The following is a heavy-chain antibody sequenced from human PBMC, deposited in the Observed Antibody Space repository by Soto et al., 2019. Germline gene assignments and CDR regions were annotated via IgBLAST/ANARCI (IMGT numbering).Heavy chain of an antibody. CDR2: INPSGGST. V-gene: IGHV1-46*01. J-gene: IGHJ6*02. D-gene: IGHD3-10*01. CDR3: AGYGSGSYHYYYYYGMDV. CDR1: GYTFTSYY. Sequence: GASVKVSCKASGYTFTSYYMHWVRQAPGQGLEWMGIINPSGGSTSYAQKFQGRVTMTRDTSTSTVYMELSSLRSEDTAVYYCAGYGSGSYHYYYYYGMDVWGQGTTVTVSS.